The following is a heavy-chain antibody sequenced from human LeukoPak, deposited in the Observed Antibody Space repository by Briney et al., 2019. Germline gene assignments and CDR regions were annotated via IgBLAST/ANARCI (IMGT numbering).Heavy chain of an antibody. D-gene: IGHD2-21*02. CDR1: GGSISSYY. CDR2: IYAGRNT. V-gene: IGHV4-4*07. Sequence: SETLSLTCTVSGGSISSYYWSWIRQPAGKGLEWIGRIYAGRNTDHNPSLKSRVTMSLDSSRNQFSLRLTSVTAADTAVYYCAREHKDYDGDGYYYGHWGQGTLVTVSS. J-gene: IGHJ4*02. CDR3: AREHKDYDGDGYYYGH.